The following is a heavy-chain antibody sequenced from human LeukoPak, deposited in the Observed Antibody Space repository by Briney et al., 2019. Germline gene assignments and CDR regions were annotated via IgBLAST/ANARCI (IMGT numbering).Heavy chain of an antibody. Sequence: PGGSLRLSCEASGFTFSSYAMSWVRQAPGKGLEWVSAISSSGAGTYYADSVKGRFTISRDNSKNTLYLQMHSLRAEDTAVYYCATNTSSWSFDYWGQGTLVTVSS. CDR1: GFTFSSYA. CDR3: ATNTSSWSFDY. J-gene: IGHJ4*02. D-gene: IGHD6-13*01. CDR2: ISSSGAGT. V-gene: IGHV3-23*01.